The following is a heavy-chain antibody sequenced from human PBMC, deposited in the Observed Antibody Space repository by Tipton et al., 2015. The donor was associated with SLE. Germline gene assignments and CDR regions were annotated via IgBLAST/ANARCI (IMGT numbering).Heavy chain of an antibody. J-gene: IGHJ4*02. Sequence: SLRLSCAASGFTFRSYWMSWVRQAPGKGLEWVANIKQDGSEKYYGDSVKGRFTISRDNAKNSLYVQMNSLRAEDTAVYYCARGGGCDYWGQGTLVTVSS. CDR2: IKQDGSEK. CDR1: GFTFRSYW. V-gene: IGHV3-7*01. D-gene: IGHD6-19*01. CDR3: ARGGGCDY.